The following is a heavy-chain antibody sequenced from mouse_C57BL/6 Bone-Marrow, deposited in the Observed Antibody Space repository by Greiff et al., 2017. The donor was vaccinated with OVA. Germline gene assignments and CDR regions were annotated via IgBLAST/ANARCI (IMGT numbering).Heavy chain of an antibody. V-gene: IGHV1-64*01. Sequence: QVQLQQPGAELVKPGASVKLSCKASGYTFTSYWMHWVKQRPGQGLEWIGMIHPNSGSTNYNEKFKSKATLTVDKSSSTAYMQLSSLTSEDSAVYYCANGQGSQLGRGWYFDVWGTGTTVTVSS. CDR2: IHPNSGST. CDR3: ANGQGSQLGRGWYFDV. J-gene: IGHJ1*03. CDR1: GYTFTSYW. D-gene: IGHD4-1*02.